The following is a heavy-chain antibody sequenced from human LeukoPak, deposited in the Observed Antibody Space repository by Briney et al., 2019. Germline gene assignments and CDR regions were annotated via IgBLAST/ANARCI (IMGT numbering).Heavy chain of an antibody. CDR2: IYPSDSDT. CDR1: GYTFPNYR. D-gene: IGHD6-19*01. Sequence: GESLKISCKGSGYTFPNYRIAWVRQMTGKGLEWMGIIYPSDSDTRYSPSFQGQVTISADKSITTAYLQWTSLKASDTAMYYCVSGIAVQTWGQGTLVTVSS. CDR3: VSGIAVQT. J-gene: IGHJ4*02. V-gene: IGHV5-51*01.